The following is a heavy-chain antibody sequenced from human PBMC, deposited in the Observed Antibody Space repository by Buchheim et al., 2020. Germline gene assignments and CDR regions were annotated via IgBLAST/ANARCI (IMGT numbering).Heavy chain of an antibody. CDR3: AKAVDYYDGSGYSPFDY. CDR2: ISGSGGST. V-gene: IGHV3-23*01. Sequence: EVQLLESGGGLVQPGGSLRLSCAASGFTFSSYAMSWVRQAPGKGLEWVSAISGSGGSTYYADSVKGRFTISRDNSKHTLYLQMNSLRAEDTAVYYCAKAVDYYDGSGYSPFDYWGQGTL. D-gene: IGHD3-22*01. CDR1: GFTFSSYA. J-gene: IGHJ4*02.